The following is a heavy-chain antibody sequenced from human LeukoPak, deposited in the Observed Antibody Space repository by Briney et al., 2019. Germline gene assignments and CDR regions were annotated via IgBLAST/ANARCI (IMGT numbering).Heavy chain of an antibody. CDR2: ISSNSRTI. CDR3: ARDYVYAFDA. CDR1: GFTFSDYS. D-gene: IGHD3-16*01. J-gene: IGHJ3*01. V-gene: IGHV3-48*02. Sequence: GGSLRLSCAASGFTFSDYSMNWVRQAPGKGLEWVSYISSNSRTINYADSVKGRFTISRDNAKNALYLQMNSLRDEDTAVYYCARDYVYAFDAWGQGTMVTVSS.